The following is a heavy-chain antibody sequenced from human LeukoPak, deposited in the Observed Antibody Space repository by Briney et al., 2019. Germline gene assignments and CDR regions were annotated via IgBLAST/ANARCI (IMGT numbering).Heavy chain of an antibody. Sequence: GSLRLSCAASGFTFSSYSMNWVRQAPGKGLEWVSAISGSGGSTYYADSVKGRFTISRDNSKNTLYLQMNSLRAEDTAVYYCAKVVGYYYDSSGYADYWGQGTLVTVSS. CDR1: GFTFSSYS. CDR3: AKVVGYYYDSSGYADY. CDR2: ISGSGGST. J-gene: IGHJ4*02. D-gene: IGHD3-22*01. V-gene: IGHV3-23*01.